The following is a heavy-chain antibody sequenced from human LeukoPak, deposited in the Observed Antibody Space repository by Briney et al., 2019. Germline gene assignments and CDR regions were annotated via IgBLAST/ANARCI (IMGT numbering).Heavy chain of an antibody. J-gene: IGHJ4*02. D-gene: IGHD6-6*01. CDR2: INHSGST. Sequence: SETLSLTCAVYGGSFSGYYWSWIRQPPGKGLEWIGEINHSGSTNYNPSLKSRVTISVDTSKNQFSLKLSSGTAADTAVYYCARGGGLGIAARPVDYWGQGTLVTVSS. CDR3: ARGGGLGIAARPVDY. CDR1: GGSFSGYY. V-gene: IGHV4-34*01.